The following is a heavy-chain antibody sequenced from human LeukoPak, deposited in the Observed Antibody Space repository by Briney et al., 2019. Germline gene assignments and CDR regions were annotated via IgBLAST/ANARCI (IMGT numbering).Heavy chain of an antibody. D-gene: IGHD6-19*01. J-gene: IGHJ6*02. Sequence: SVKVSCKASGGTFGSYAISWVRQAPGQGLEWMGGIIPIFGTANYAQKFQGRVTITADESTSTAYMELSSLRSEDTAVYYCASPYSSGWPGILYGMDVWGQGTTVTVSS. CDR1: GGTFGSYA. CDR3: ASPYSSGWPGILYGMDV. CDR2: IIPIFGTA. V-gene: IGHV1-69*13.